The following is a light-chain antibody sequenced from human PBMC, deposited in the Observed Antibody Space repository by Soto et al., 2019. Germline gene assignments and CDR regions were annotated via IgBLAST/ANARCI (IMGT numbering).Light chain of an antibody. CDR3: CSYSISSSEHV. J-gene: IGLJ1*01. V-gene: IGLV2-14*01. Sequence: QSALTQPASVSGSPGQSITISCTGTSSDVGGYNYVSWYQQHPGKAPKLMIYDVSNRPSGVSDRFSGSNSSNTASLTISAVQPEDDADYYCCSYSISSSEHVFGTGTKVTVL. CDR2: DVS. CDR1: SSDVGGYNY.